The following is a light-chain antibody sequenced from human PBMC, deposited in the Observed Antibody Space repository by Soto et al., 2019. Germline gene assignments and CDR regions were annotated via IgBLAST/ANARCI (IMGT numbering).Light chain of an antibody. V-gene: IGKV1-33*01. CDR2: DAS. J-gene: IGKJ4*01. Sequence: DLQMTQSPSSLSASVEDSDTITCQASQDIANYINWYQQKAGRAPKFLVYDASNVETGVTSRFSGSGSGTDFTLAISSRQPEDSAPYYCHQYDNLPRTFGGGTKLDIK. CDR3: HQYDNLPRT. CDR1: QDIANY.